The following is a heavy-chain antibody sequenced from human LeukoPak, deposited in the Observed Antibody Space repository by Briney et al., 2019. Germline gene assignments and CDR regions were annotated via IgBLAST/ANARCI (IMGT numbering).Heavy chain of an antibody. Sequence: SETLSLTCTVSGGSISSGGYYWSWIRQRPGKGLEWIGYIYYSGSTYYNPSLKSRVTISVDTSKNQFSLKLSSVTAADTAVYYCARDSSGYYQTGPYYFDYWGQGTLVTVSS. CDR3: ARDSSGYYQTGPYYFDY. CDR1: GGSISSGGYY. J-gene: IGHJ4*02. CDR2: IYYSGST. D-gene: IGHD3-22*01. V-gene: IGHV4-31*03.